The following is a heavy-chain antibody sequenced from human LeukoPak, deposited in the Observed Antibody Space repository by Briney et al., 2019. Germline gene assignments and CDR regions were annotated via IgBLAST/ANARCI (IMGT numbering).Heavy chain of an antibody. CDR2: IYTSGST. Sequence: SETLSLTYTVSGGSISSYYWSWIRQPAGKGLEWIGRIYTSGSTNYNPSLKSRVTMSVDTSKNQFSLKLSSVTAADTAVYYCARGDYYDSSGYYAPRFDYWGQGTLVTVSS. CDR1: GGSISSYY. D-gene: IGHD3-22*01. V-gene: IGHV4-4*07. CDR3: ARGDYYDSSGYYAPRFDY. J-gene: IGHJ4*02.